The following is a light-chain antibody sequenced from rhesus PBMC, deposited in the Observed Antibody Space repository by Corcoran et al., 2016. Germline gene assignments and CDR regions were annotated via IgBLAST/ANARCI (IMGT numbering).Light chain of an antibody. CDR3: MEGTHDRYS. CDR2: KVS. Sequence: DVAMIQSPLSLPFTLGQPASISCRSSQSLLPSYGNTYLSWFQQKPGQSPRRLMYKVSNRDSGDQDRLSGEGAGTDCTLKISRVEAKEGGVDYWMEGTHDRYSFDQGTKVEIK. CDR1: QSLLPSYGNTY. V-gene: IGKV2-58*01. J-gene: IGKJ2*01.